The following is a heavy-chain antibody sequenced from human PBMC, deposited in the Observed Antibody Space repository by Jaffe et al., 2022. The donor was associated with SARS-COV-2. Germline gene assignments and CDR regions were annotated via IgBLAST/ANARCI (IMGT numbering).Heavy chain of an antibody. CDR2: IFPGDSDA. D-gene: IGHD3-22*01. CDR3: ARRSRGGYKPEMWYFDY. V-gene: IGHV5-51*01. CDR1: GYSFTTSW. Sequence: EVQLVQSGAEVKEPGESLKISCKVSGYSFTTSWIGWVRQMPGKGLEWMGIIFPGDSDARYSPSFQSQVTILADKSTSTAYLQWSSLKASDTAMYYCARRSRGGYKPEMWYFDYWGQGTLVTVAS. J-gene: IGHJ4*02.